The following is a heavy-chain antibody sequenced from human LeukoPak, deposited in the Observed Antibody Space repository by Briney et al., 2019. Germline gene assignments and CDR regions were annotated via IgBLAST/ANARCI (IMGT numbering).Heavy chain of an antibody. D-gene: IGHD3-22*01. Sequence: GGSLRLSCAASGFTFSGPAMHWVRQASGKGLEWVGRIRSKANSYATAYAASVKGRFTISRDDSKNTAYLQMNSLRAEDTAVYYCARGDYYDSSKYDYWGQGTLVTVSS. CDR2: IRSKANSYAT. CDR1: GFTFSGPA. J-gene: IGHJ4*02. CDR3: ARGDYYDSSKYDY. V-gene: IGHV3-73*01.